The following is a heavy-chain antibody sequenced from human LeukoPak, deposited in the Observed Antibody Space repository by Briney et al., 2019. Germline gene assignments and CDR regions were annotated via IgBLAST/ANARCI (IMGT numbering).Heavy chain of an antibody. V-gene: IGHV1-2*02. CDR1: GYTFTGYY. J-gene: IGHJ3*02. Sequence: ASVKVSCKASGYTFTGYYMHWVRQAPGQGLEWMGWINPNSGGTNYAQKFQGRVTMTRDTSISTAYMELSRLRSDDTAVDYCARDQSQRQGDDAFDIWGQGTMVTVSS. CDR3: ARDQSQRQGDDAFDI. CDR2: INPNSGGT.